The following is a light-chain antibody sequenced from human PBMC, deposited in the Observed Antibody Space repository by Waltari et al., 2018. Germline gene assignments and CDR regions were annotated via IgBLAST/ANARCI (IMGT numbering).Light chain of an antibody. CDR3: QQSDSLPLT. CDR1: QTINKY. CDR2: VIS. J-gene: IGKJ3*01. V-gene: IGKV1-39*01. Sequence: DIQMTQSPSSLSASVGDRVTITCRASQTINKYLNWYQKKPGRAPKVLISVISYLHTGVPSRFSGSGSGTDFTLTISSLQPEDFATYYCQQSDSLPLTFGPGTKVDIK.